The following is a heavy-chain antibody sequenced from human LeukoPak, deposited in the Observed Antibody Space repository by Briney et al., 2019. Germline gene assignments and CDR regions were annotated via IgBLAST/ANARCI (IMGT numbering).Heavy chain of an antibody. D-gene: IGHD3-9*01. J-gene: IGHJ4*02. CDR2: VSAYNGNT. CDR3: ARDPLRAYYDILTGTQGNYFDY. CDR1: GYSFTSYV. Sequence: GASEKVSCKASGYSFTSYVISWVRQAPGQGLEWMGWVSAYNGNTNFAQKLQGRCNMTTDTSTSTAYMELRSLRSDDTAVYYCARDPLRAYYDILTGTQGNYFDYWGQGTLVTVSS. V-gene: IGHV1-18*04.